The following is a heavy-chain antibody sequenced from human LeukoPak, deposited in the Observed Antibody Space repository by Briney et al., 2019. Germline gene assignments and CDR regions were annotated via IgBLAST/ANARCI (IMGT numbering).Heavy chain of an antibody. D-gene: IGHD5-18*01. CDR1: GGSISSYY. CDR2: IYYSGST. J-gene: IGHJ4*02. V-gene: IGHV4-59*01. Sequence: PSETLSLTCTVSGGSISSYYWSWIRQPPGKGLEWIGYIYYSGSTNYNPSLKSRVTISVDTSKNQFSLKLSSVTAADTAVYYCARGGSDTAMVSAFDYWGQGTLVTVSS. CDR3: ARGGSDTAMVSAFDY.